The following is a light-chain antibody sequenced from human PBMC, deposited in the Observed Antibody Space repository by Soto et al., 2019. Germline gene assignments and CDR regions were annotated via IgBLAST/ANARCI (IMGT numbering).Light chain of an antibody. Sequence: EIVLTQSPGTLSLSPGERATLSCRASRSFASSYLAWYQHKPGQAPRLLIYAASIRATGVPDRFSGSGSGTDFTLTIIRLEPEDSAVYYCQQYGSSPPYTFGQGTKVEIK. CDR2: AAS. CDR3: QQYGSSPPYT. J-gene: IGKJ2*01. CDR1: RSFASSY. V-gene: IGKV3-20*01.